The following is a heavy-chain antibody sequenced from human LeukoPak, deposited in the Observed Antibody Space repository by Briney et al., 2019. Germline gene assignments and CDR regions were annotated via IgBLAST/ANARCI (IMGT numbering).Heavy chain of an antibody. J-gene: IGHJ4*02. D-gene: IGHD6-6*01. Sequence: GGSLRLSCVASGFTFSSYSMNWVRQAPGKGLEWVSYISSSSSTIYYADSVKGRFTISRDNAKNSLYLQMNSLRGEDTAVYYCAKDPTSSSALDHWGQGTLVTVSS. CDR1: GFTFSSYS. CDR3: AKDPTSSSALDH. CDR2: ISSSSSTI. V-gene: IGHV3-48*01.